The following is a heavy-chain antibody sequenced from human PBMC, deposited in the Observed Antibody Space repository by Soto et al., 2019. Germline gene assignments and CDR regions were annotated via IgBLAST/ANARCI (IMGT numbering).Heavy chain of an antibody. V-gene: IGHV3-64*07. J-gene: IGHJ4*02. CDR3: ARLNHIAAAFDY. CDR2: ISSNGGST. Sequence: EVQLVESGGGLVQPGGSLRLSCAASGCTFRSDALHWVRQAPGKGLEYISAISSNGGSTHYADSVKCRSTISRDNSKNPLYLPMGSLRAEDMAVYYCARLNHIAAAFDYWGQGTLVTVYS. CDR1: GCTFRSDA. D-gene: IGHD6-13*01.